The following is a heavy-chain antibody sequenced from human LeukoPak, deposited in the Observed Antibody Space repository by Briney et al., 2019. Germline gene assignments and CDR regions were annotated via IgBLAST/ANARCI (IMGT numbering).Heavy chain of an antibody. CDR1: GYTFTGYY. CDR2: INPNSGGT. V-gene: IGHV1-2*02. D-gene: IGHD6-13*01. J-gene: IGHJ5*01. Sequence: ASVKVSCKASGYTFTGYYMHWVRQAPGQGLEWMGWINPNSGGTNYAQKFQGRVIMTRDPSINTAYMELSGLTSNDTAVYYCARTREYSSSWYFPPFDSWGQGTLVTISS. CDR3: ARTREYSSSWYFPPFDS.